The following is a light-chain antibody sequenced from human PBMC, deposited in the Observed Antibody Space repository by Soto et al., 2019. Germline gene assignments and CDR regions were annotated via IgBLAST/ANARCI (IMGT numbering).Light chain of an antibody. Sequence: QSVLTQPPSASGTPGQRVTISCSGSRSNIGSNTVNWYQQVPGTAPTLLIYTDDQRPSGVPDRFSGSKSGTSASLAISGLQSEDDADYYCAAWDDSLDALVFGGGTKVTVL. CDR1: RSNIGSNT. J-gene: IGLJ2*01. CDR2: TDD. CDR3: AAWDDSLDALV. V-gene: IGLV1-44*01.